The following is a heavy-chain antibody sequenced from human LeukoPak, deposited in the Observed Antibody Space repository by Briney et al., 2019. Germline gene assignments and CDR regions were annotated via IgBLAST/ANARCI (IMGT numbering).Heavy chain of an antibody. J-gene: IGHJ4*02. V-gene: IGHV3-30*01. CDR3: AREMATISRGFDY. D-gene: IGHD5-24*01. Sequence: GGSLRLSCAASGFTFSSSPMHWVRQAPGKGLEWVAVISYDGSNKYYADSVKGRFTISRDNSKNTLYLQMNSLRPEDTAVYYCAREMATISRGFDYWGQRTLVTVSS. CDR1: GFTFSSSP. CDR2: ISYDGSNK.